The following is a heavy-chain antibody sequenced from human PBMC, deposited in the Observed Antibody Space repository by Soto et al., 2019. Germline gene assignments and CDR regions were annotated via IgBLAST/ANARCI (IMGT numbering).Heavy chain of an antibody. D-gene: IGHD2-15*01. CDR2: IYYSGST. CDR3: ARDREYCSGGSCYRYYYYYGMDV. Sequence: QVQLQESGPGLVKPSETLSLTCTVSGGSVSSGSYYWSWIRQPPGKGLEWIGYIYYSGSTNYNPSLKSRFTISVDTSKNQFSLKLSSVTAADTAVYYCARDREYCSGGSCYRYYYYYGMDVWGQGTTVTVSS. CDR1: GGSVSSGSYY. J-gene: IGHJ6*02. V-gene: IGHV4-61*01.